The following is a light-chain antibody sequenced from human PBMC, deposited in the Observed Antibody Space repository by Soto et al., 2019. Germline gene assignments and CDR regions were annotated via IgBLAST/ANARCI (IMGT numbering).Light chain of an antibody. CDR1: SSNIGSGYV. V-gene: IGLV1-40*01. CDR3: QSYDSSLSGYVV. Sequence: QSVLTQPPSVSGAPGQRVTISCTGSSSNIGSGYVVHWYQQLPGTAPKLLIYGNSNRPSEVPDRFSGSKSGTSASLAITGLQAEDEADYYCQSYDSSLSGYVVFGGGTKLTVL. CDR2: GNS. J-gene: IGLJ2*01.